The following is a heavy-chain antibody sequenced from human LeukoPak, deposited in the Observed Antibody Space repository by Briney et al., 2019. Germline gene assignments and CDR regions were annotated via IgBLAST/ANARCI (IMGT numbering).Heavy chain of an antibody. CDR2: ISAYNGNT. Sequence: GASVSVSCKASGYTFTSYGISWVRQAPGQGREWMGWISAYNGNTNYAQKLQGRVTMTTDTSTSTAYMELRSLRSDDTAVYYCARDRGAYSYGTYGMDVWGQGTTVTVSS. CDR3: ARDRGAYSYGTYGMDV. CDR1: GYTFTSYG. J-gene: IGHJ6*02. V-gene: IGHV1-18*01. D-gene: IGHD5-18*01.